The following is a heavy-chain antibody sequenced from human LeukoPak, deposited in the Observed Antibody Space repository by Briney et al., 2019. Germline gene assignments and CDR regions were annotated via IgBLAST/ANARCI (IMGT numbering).Heavy chain of an antibody. V-gene: IGHV3-48*01. D-gene: IGHD3-10*01. Sequence: GGSLRLSCAASGFTFSSYSMNWVRQAPGKGLEWVSYISSSSSTIYYADSVKGRFTISRDNAKKSLYLQMNSLRAEDTAVYYCATSKSFGELPIDIWGQGTMVTVSS. CDR3: ATSKSFGELPIDI. J-gene: IGHJ3*02. CDR1: GFTFSSYS. CDR2: ISSSSSTI.